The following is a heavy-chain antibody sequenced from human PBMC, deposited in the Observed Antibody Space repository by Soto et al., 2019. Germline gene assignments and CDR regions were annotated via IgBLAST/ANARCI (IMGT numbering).Heavy chain of an antibody. D-gene: IGHD3-3*01. CDR2: IYYSGST. Sequence: PSETLSLTCTVSGGSISSSSYYWGWIRQPPGKGLEWIGSIYYSGSTYYNPSLKSRVTISVDTSKNQFSLKLSSVTAADTAVYYCARLIYVLRFLEWLVYFDYWGQGTLVTVSS. V-gene: IGHV4-39*01. CDR3: ARLIYVLRFLEWLVYFDY. CDR1: GGSISSSSYY. J-gene: IGHJ4*02.